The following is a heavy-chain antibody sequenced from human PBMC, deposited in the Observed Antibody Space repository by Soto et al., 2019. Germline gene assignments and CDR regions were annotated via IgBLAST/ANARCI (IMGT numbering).Heavy chain of an antibody. J-gene: IGHJ4*02. V-gene: IGHV4-34*01. CDR2: INHSGST. Sequence: PSETLSLTCAVYGGSFSGYYWSWIRQPPGKGLEWIGEINHSGSTNYNPSLKSRVTISVDTSKNQFSLKLSSVTAADTAVYYCARGRSYYGFWSGYSDYWGQGTLVTVSS. D-gene: IGHD3-3*01. CDR3: ARGRSYYGFWSGYSDY. CDR1: GGSFSGYY.